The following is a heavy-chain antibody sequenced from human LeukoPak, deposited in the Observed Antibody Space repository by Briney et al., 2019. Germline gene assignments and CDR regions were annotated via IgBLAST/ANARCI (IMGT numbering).Heavy chain of an antibody. CDR2: IYYSGTT. V-gene: IGHV4-59*01. CDR3: ARSSPRYSSGRYNGMDV. D-gene: IGHD6-19*01. CDR1: GGSISSYY. Sequence: SETLSLTCTVSGGSISSYYWSWIRQPPGKGLEWIGYIYYSGTTNYNPSLKSRVTISIDTSKNQFSLKLTSVTAADTAVYYCARSSPRYSSGRYNGMDVWGQGTTVTVSS. J-gene: IGHJ6*02.